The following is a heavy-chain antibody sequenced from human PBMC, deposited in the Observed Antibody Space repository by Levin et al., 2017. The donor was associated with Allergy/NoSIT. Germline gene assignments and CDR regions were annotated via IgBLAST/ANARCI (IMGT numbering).Heavy chain of an antibody. CDR3: ARLVWSGYPPPGYYYYGMDV. J-gene: IGHJ6*02. Sequence: PSETLSLTCAVYGGSFSGYYWSWIRQPPGRGLEWIGEINHSGSTNYNPSLKSRVTISVDTSKNQFSLKLSSVTAADTAVYYCARLVWSGYPPPGYYYYGMDVWGQGTTVTVSS. CDR2: INHSGST. V-gene: IGHV4-34*01. CDR1: GGSFSGYY. D-gene: IGHD3-3*01.